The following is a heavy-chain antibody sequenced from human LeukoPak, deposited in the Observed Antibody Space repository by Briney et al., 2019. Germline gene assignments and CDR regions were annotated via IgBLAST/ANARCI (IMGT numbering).Heavy chain of an antibody. CDR3: ARDQDYYGSGSYGPDY. D-gene: IGHD3-10*01. CDR1: GGSISGYY. J-gene: IGHJ4*02. Sequence: SETLSLTCTVSGGSISGYYWTWIRQPPGKGLEWIGFIYYSGSTNYNPSLKSRVTMSLDTSNNQFSLKLSSVTAADTAVYYCARDQDYYGSGSYGPDYWGQGTLVTVSS. V-gene: IGHV4-59*12. CDR2: IYYSGST.